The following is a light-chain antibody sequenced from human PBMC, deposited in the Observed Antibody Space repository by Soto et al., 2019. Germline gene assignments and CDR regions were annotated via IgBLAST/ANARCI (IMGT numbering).Light chain of an antibody. Sequence: QLVLTQSPSAYASLGASVKLTCTLSSGHSSYAIAWHQQQPEKGPRYLMKLNSDGSHSKGDGIPDRFSGYSSGAERYLTISSLQSEDAADYYCQTWGSGIRVVFGGGTKLTVL. CDR2: LNSDGSH. CDR3: QTWGSGIRVV. CDR1: SGHSSYA. J-gene: IGLJ2*01. V-gene: IGLV4-69*01.